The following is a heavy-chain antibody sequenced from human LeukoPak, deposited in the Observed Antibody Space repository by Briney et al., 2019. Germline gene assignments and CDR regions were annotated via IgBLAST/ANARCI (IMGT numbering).Heavy chain of an antibody. CDR2: MNPNSGNT. CDR3: ARSRYSSSWYAPAENWFDP. J-gene: IGHJ5*02. CDR1: GYTFTSYD. V-gene: IGHV1-8*01. Sequence: ASVTVSCKASGYTFTSYDINWVRQATGQGLAWMGWMNPNSGNTGYAQKFQGRVTMTRNTSISTAYMELSSLRSEDTAVYYCARSRYSSSWYAPAENWFDPWGQGTLVTVSS. D-gene: IGHD6-13*01.